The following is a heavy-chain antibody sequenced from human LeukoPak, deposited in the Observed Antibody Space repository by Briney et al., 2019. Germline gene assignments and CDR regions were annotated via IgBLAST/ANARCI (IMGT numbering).Heavy chain of an antibody. V-gene: IGHV1-18*01. CDR2: ISSHNDNT. CDR3: ARGGGSGTNGMDV. CDR1: GYTFTSYD. D-gene: IGHD3-10*01. Sequence: ASVKVSCKAFGYTFTSYDISWVRQAPGQGLEWMGWISSHNDNTNYGQKFQGRVSMSTDTSTSTAYMEVRSLRSDDTAVYYCARGGGSGTNGMDVWGQGTTVTVSS. J-gene: IGHJ6*02.